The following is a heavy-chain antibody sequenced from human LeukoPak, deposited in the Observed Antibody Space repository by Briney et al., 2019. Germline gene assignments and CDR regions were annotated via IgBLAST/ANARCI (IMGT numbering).Heavy chain of an antibody. CDR1: GFTFSSYA. CDR2: ISYDGSNK. J-gene: IGHJ4*02. CDR3: AKDRRRDY. Sequence: GGSLRLSCAASGFTFSSYAMHWVRQAPGKGLEWVAVISYDGSNKYYADSVKGRFTISRDNSKNTLYLQMNSLRAEDTAVYYCAKDRRRDYWGQGTLVTVSS. V-gene: IGHV3-30-3*01.